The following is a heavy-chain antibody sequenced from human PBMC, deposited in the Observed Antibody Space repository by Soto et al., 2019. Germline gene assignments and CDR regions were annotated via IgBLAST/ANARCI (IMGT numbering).Heavy chain of an antibody. V-gene: IGHV4-59*01. CDR1: GGSISSYY. J-gene: IGHJ6*02. Sequence: TSETLSLTCTVSGGSISSYYWSWIRQPPGKGLEWIGYIYYSGSTNYNPSLKSRVTISVDTSKNQFSLKLSSVTAADTAVYYCARSSMHHYSYDPLDYYYYYGMDVWGQGTTVTVSS. CDR3: ARSSMHHYSYDPLDYYYYYGMDV. CDR2: IYYSGST. D-gene: IGHD5-18*01.